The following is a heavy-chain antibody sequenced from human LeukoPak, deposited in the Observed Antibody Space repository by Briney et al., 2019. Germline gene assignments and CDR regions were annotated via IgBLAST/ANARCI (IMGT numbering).Heavy chain of an antibody. J-gene: IGHJ4*02. CDR2: IYYSGRT. Sequence: SETLSLTCTVSGGSISSYYWSWIRQPPGKGLERIGYIYYSGRTNYNPSLKSRVTISVDTSKNQFSLKLSSVTAADTAAYYCATSGYSYGYWAFDYWGQGTLVTVSS. V-gene: IGHV4-59*08. D-gene: IGHD5-18*01. CDR3: ATSGYSYGYWAFDY. CDR1: GGSISSYY.